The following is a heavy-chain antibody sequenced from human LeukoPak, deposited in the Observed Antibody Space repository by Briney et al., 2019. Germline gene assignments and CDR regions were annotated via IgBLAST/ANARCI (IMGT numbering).Heavy chain of an antibody. CDR3: ARDVNWGYFDR. CDR2: IKQDGSEK. D-gene: IGHD7-27*01. J-gene: IGHJ4*02. Sequence: GGSLRLSCAASGFSFSRDWMSWVRQAPGKGLEWVANIKQDGSEKSYVDSVKGRFTISRDNAENSLYLQMNSLRAEDTAVYYCARDVNWGYFDRWGKGTLVTVSS. CDR1: GFSFSRDW. V-gene: IGHV3-7*04.